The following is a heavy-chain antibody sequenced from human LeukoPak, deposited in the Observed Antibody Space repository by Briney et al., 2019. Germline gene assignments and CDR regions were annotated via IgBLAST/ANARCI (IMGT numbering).Heavy chain of an antibody. V-gene: IGHV4-4*09. CDR3: TRRRGGWGEGEFDF. D-gene: IGHD3-16*01. CDR1: GGSISGVY. Sequence: SETLSLTCTVSGGSISGVYWNWIRQPPRKGLEWVGYIHTSVSTSFNPSLKTRFSFSIDTSKNQVSLRLSSVAATDTAVYYCTRRRGGWGEGEFDFWGQGIPVTVST. J-gene: IGHJ4*02. CDR2: IHTSVST.